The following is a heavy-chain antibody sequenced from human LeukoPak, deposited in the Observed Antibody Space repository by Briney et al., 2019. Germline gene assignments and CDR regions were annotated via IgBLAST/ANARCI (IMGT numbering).Heavy chain of an antibody. J-gene: IGHJ4*02. CDR3: AIVHCISTNCNHIWTYFDY. D-gene: IGHD2-2*01. CDR2: ITVNNGYT. Sequence: ASVKVSCKAAGYTFTSHGFIWLRQAPGQGLEWMGWITVNNGYTKYAQELQGRVTMTTDTSTSTAYMELRSLRSDDTAVYYCAIVHCISTNCNHIWTYFDYWGQGTLVTVSS. V-gene: IGHV1-18*01. CDR1: GYTFTSHG.